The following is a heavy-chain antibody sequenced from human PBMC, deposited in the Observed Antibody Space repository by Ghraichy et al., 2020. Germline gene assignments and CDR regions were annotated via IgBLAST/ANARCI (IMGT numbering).Heavy chain of an antibody. Sequence: LSLTCAASGFTFSSYAMHWVRQAPGKGLEWVAVISYDGSNKYYADSVKGRFTISRDNSKNTLYLQMNSLRAEDTTVYYCARAQSSSGWYHLGYWGQGTLVTVSS. D-gene: IGHD6-19*01. CDR1: GFTFSSYA. J-gene: IGHJ4*02. CDR2: ISYDGSNK. V-gene: IGHV3-30-3*01. CDR3: ARAQSSSGWYHLGY.